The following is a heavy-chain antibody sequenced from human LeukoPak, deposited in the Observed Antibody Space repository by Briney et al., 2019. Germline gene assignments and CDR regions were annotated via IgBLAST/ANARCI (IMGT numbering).Heavy chain of an antibody. CDR3: ARASPYSSGYYWGSGCYFDY. Sequence: SETLSLTCTVSGGSISSYYWSWIRQPPGKGLEWIGYIYYSGSTNYNPSLKSRVTISVDTSKNQFSLKLSSVTAADTAVYYCARASPYSSGYYWGSGCYFDYWGQGTLVTVSS. D-gene: IGHD3-22*01. V-gene: IGHV4-59*08. CDR2: IYYSGST. CDR1: GGSISSYY. J-gene: IGHJ4*02.